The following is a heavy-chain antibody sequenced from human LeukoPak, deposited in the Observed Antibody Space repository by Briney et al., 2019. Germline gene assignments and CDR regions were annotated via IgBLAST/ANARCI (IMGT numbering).Heavy chain of an antibody. CDR1: GFTFSSYS. V-gene: IGHV3-21*01. CDR3: VRDEPQYYYAMDV. CDR2: ISSSSSYI. Sequence: GGSLRLSCAASGFTFSSYSMNWVRQAPGKGLEWVSSISSSSSYIFYADSVKGRFTISRDNAKNSLFLQMNSLRDEDTALYYCVRDEPQYYYAMDVWGQGTTVTVSS. D-gene: IGHD2/OR15-2a*01. J-gene: IGHJ6*02.